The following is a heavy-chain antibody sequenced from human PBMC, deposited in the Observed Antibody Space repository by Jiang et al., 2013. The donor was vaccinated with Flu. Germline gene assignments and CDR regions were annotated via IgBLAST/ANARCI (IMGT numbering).Heavy chain of an antibody. CDR1: GGSFSGYY. J-gene: IGHJ4*02. CDR3: ARGHYYVNFDY. D-gene: IGHD3-10*02. Sequence: LLKPSETLSLTCAVYGGSFSGYYWSWIRQPPGKGLEWIGEINHSGSTNYNPSLKSRVTISVDTSKNQFSLKLSSVTAADTAVYYCARGHYYVNFDYWGQGTLVTVSS. V-gene: IGHV4-34*01. CDR2: INHSGST.